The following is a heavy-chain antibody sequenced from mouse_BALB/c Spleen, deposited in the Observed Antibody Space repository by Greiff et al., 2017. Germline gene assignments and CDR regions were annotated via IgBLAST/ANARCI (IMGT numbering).Heavy chain of an antibody. CDR3: ARHRYDERAWFAY. CDR2: INPDSSTI. D-gene: IGHD2-14*01. J-gene: IGHJ3*01. Sequence: EVKLMESGGGLVQPGGSLKLSCAASGFDFSRYWMSWVRQAPGKGLEWIGEINPDSSTINYTPSLKDKFIISRDNAKNTLYLQMSKVRSEDTALCYCARHRYDERAWFAYWGQGTLVTVSA. V-gene: IGHV4-1*02. CDR1: GFDFSRYW.